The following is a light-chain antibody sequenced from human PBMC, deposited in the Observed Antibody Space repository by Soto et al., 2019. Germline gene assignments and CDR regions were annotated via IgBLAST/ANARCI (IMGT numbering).Light chain of an antibody. CDR3: QQSYSLPYT. CDR1: QSVSSK. J-gene: IGKJ2*01. Sequence: ETVMTQSPATLSVSPGERATLSCRASQSVSSKLAWYQQKPGQAPRLLIYGASTRATGIPARFSGSGSGTEFTLTISSLQSEDFATYYCQQSYSLPYTFGQGTQLEI. V-gene: IGKV3D-15*01. CDR2: GAS.